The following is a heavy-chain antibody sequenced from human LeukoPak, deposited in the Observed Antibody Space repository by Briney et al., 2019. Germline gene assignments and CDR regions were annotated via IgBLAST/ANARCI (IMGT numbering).Heavy chain of an antibody. CDR3: ARHVTLESSWFRFDP. V-gene: IGHV4-39*01. J-gene: IGHJ5*02. CDR1: SGSISVTGID. Sequence: PSETLSLTCTVSSGSISVTGIDWGWIRQPPGKGLEWIGSIYYSGSTYYNPSLKSRVTISVDTSKNQFSLKPSSVTAADTAVYYCARHVTLESSWFRFDPWGQGTLVTVSS. CDR2: IYYSGST. D-gene: IGHD6-13*01.